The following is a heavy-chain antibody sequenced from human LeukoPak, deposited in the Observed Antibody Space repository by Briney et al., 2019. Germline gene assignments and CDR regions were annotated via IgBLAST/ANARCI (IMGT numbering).Heavy chain of an antibody. V-gene: IGHV4-38-2*01. Sequence: PSETLSLTCAVSGYSISSGDYWGWIRLPPGKGLEWIGSIYHSGSTYYNPSLKSRVTISVDTSKRQFSLTLSSVTAADTAVYFCARNRSEPLGNGGSFDTRGQGTLVTVSS. D-gene: IGHD3-16*01. J-gene: IGHJ4*02. CDR1: GYSISSGDY. CDR3: ARNRSEPLGNGGSFDT. CDR2: IYHSGST.